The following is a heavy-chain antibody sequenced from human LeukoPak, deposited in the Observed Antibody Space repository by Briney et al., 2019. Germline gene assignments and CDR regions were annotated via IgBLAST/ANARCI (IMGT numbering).Heavy chain of an antibody. V-gene: IGHV4-34*01. Sequence: SETLSLTCAVYGGSFSGYYWSWIRQPPGKGLEWIGEINHSGSTNYNPSLKSRVTISVDTSKNQFSLKLSSVTAADTAVYYCAGKSSWYHWFDPWGQGTLVTVSS. CDR1: GGSFSGYY. D-gene: IGHD6-13*01. J-gene: IGHJ5*02. CDR2: INHSGST. CDR3: AGKSSWYHWFDP.